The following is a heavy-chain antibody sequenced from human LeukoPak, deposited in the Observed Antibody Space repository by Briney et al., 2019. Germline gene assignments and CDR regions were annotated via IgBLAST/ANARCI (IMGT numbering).Heavy chain of an antibody. J-gene: IGHJ4*02. V-gene: IGHV3-23*01. CDR1: GFTFSSYA. CDR3: VGFSGWYQTGVY. Sequence: GGSLRLSCAASGFTFSSYAVSWVRQAPGKGLEWVSAISGSGGSTYYADSVKGRFTIPRDNSKNTLYLQMNSLRAEDTAVYYCVGFSGWYQTGVYWGQGTLVTVSS. CDR2: ISGSGGST. D-gene: IGHD6-19*01.